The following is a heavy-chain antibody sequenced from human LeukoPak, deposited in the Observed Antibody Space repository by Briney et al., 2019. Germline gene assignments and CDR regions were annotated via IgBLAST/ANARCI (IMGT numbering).Heavy chain of an antibody. CDR2: IYSGGST. CDR3: ARDREWAFDI. D-gene: IGHD2-8*01. Sequence: GGSLRLSCAASGFTVSSNYMSWVRQAPGKGLEWVSVIYSGGSTYYADSVKGQFTISRDNSKNTLYLQMNSLRAEDTAVYYCARDREWAFDIWGQGTMVTVSS. V-gene: IGHV3-53*01. CDR1: GFTVSSNY. J-gene: IGHJ3*02.